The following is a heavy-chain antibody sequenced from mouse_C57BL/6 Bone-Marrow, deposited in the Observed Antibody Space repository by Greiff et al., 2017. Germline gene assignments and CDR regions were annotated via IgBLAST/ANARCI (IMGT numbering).Heavy chain of an antibody. V-gene: IGHV1-50*01. CDR1: GYTFTSYW. J-gene: IGHJ4*01. Sequence: VQLQQPGAELVKPGASVKLSCKASGYTFTSYWMQWVKQRPGQGLEWIGEIDPSDSYTNYNQKFKGKATLTVDTSSSTAYMQLSSLTSEDSAVYYCARSKMAPTVVATSVDYYAMDYWGQGTSVTVSS. CDR3: ARSKMAPTVVATSVDYYAMDY. D-gene: IGHD1-1*01. CDR2: IDPSDSYT.